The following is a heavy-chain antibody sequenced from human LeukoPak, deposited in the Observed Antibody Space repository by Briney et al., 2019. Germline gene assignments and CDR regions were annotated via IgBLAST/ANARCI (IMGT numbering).Heavy chain of an antibody. Sequence: ASVKVSCKASGYTFTSYAMHWVRQAPGQRLEWMGWINAGNGNTKYSQKFQGRVTITRDTSASTAYMELSSLRSEDTAVYYCARVSSGWYFFDYWGQGTLVTVSS. V-gene: IGHV1-3*01. CDR2: INAGNGNT. J-gene: IGHJ4*02. CDR3: ARVSSGWYFFDY. CDR1: GYTFTSYA. D-gene: IGHD6-19*01.